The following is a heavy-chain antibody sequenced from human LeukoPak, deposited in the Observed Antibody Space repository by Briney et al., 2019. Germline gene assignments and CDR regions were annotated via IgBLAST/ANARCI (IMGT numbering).Heavy chain of an antibody. Sequence: PGGTLRLSCAASGFTISSYAMSWVRQAPGKGLEWVSTISSSGGSSYYADSVKGRFTISRDNSKNTLYLQMNSLRAEDTAVYYCAIKAKGDYWGQGTLVTVSS. V-gene: IGHV3-23*01. CDR1: GFTISSYA. J-gene: IGHJ4*02. CDR2: ISSSGGSS. D-gene: IGHD3-10*01. CDR3: AIKAKGDY.